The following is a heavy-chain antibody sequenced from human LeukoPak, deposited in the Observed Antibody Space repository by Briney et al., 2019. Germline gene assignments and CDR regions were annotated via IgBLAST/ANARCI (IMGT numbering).Heavy chain of an antibody. J-gene: IGHJ4*02. CDR2: IYYSGST. CDR1: GGSISSYY. CDR3: ARKSGTGWLFDY. V-gene: IGHV4-59*01. D-gene: IGHD6-19*01. Sequence: SETLSLTCTVSGGSISSYYWSWIRQPPGKGLEWIGYIYYSGSTNYNPSLKSRVTISVDTSKNQFSLSLSSVTAADTAVYYCARKSGTGWLFDYWGQGTLVTVSS.